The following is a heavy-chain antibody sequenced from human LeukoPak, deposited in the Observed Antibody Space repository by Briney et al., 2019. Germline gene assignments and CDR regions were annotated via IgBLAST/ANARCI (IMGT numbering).Heavy chain of an antibody. V-gene: IGHV1-2*06. CDR1: GYTFTGYY. D-gene: IGHD6-13*01. Sequence: ASVKVSCKASGYTFTGYYMHWVRQAPGQGLEWMGRINPNSGGTNYAQKFQGRVTMTRDTSISTAYMELSRLRSDDTAVYYCARDILGAAAAVKYWGQGTLVTVSS. CDR3: ARDILGAAAAVKY. CDR2: INPNSGGT. J-gene: IGHJ4*02.